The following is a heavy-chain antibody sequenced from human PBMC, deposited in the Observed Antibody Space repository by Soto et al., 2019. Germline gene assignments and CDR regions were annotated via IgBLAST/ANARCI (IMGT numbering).Heavy chain of an antibody. CDR1: GYTFISHG. CDR3: ARVSSSIVVVPDYGMDV. D-gene: IGHD2-15*01. CDR2: ISGKNGNT. J-gene: IGHJ6*02. Sequence: QVQLVQSGVEVKKPGASVKVSCKASGYTFISHGISWVRQAPGQGLEWMGWISGKNGNTKYAQKLQGRVTLTTDTSTSTAYMELRSLRSDDTAVYYCARVSSSIVVVPDYGMDVWGQGTTVTVSS. V-gene: IGHV1-18*04.